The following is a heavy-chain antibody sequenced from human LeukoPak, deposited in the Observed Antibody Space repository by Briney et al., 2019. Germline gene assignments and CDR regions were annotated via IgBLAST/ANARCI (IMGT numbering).Heavy chain of an antibody. J-gene: IGHJ4*02. V-gene: IGHV3-30*18. CDR3: AKIPIVGPAGY. Sequence: GGSLRLSCAASGFTFSSYGMHWVRQAPGKGLEWVAVISYDGSNKYYADSVKGRFTISRDNSKNTLYLQMNSLRAEDTAVYYCAKIPIVGPAGYWGQGTLVTVSS. CDR1: GFTFSSYG. D-gene: IGHD1-26*01. CDR2: ISYDGSNK.